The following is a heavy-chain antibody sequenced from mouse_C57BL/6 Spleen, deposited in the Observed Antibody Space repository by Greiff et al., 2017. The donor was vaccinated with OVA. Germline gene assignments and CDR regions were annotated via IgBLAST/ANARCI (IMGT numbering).Heavy chain of an antibody. D-gene: IGHD1-1*01. Sequence: VQLQQSGAELVKPGASVKISCKASGYAFSSYWMNWVKQRPGKGLEWIGQIYPGDGDTNYNGKFKGKATLTADKSSSTAYMQLSSLTSEDSAVYFCARSNYYGSSYGAMDYWGQGTSVTVSS. CDR2: IYPGDGDT. CDR3: ARSNYYGSSYGAMDY. J-gene: IGHJ4*01. CDR1: GYAFSSYW. V-gene: IGHV1-80*01.